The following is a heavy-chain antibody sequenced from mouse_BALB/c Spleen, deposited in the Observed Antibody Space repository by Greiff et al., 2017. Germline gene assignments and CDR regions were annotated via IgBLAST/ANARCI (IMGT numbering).Heavy chain of an antibody. CDR3: ARRDYDGGRSYAMDY. CDR2: IWAGGST. D-gene: IGHD2-4*01. Sequence: VQVVESGPGLVAPSQSLSITCTVSGFSLTSYGVHWVRQPPGKGLEWLGVIWAGGSTNYNSALMSRLSISKDNSKSQVFLKMNSLQTDDTAMYYCARRDYDGGRSYAMDYWGQGTSVTVSS. CDR1: GFSLTSYG. J-gene: IGHJ4*01. V-gene: IGHV2-9*02.